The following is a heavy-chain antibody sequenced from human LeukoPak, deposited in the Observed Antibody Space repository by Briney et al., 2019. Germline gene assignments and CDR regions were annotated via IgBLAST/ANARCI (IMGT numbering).Heavy chain of an antibody. V-gene: IGHV4-39*01. D-gene: IGHD1-26*01. J-gene: IGHJ4*02. Sequence: PSETQSLTCTVSGGSISSSSYYWGWIRQPPGKGLEWIGSIYYSGSTNYNPSLKSRVTISVDTSKNQFSLKLSSVTAADTAVYYCARQIVGATLFDYWGQGTLVTVSS. CDR2: IYYSGST. CDR3: ARQIVGATLFDY. CDR1: GGSISSSSYY.